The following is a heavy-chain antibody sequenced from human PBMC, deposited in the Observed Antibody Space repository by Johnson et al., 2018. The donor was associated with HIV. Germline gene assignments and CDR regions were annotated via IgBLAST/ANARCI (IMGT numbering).Heavy chain of an antibody. CDR1: GFTFSSYA. D-gene: IGHD1-26*01. CDR3: ASLGGSYSLDI. Sequence: QVQLVESGGGVVQPGRSLSLSCAASGFTFSSYAMYWVRQAPGKGLEWVAFISYDGSNKYYADSVKGRFTISRDNSKNTLYLQMNRLRAEDTAVYYCASLGGSYSLDIWGQGTMVTVSS. V-gene: IGHV3-30*14. CDR2: ISYDGSNK. J-gene: IGHJ3*02.